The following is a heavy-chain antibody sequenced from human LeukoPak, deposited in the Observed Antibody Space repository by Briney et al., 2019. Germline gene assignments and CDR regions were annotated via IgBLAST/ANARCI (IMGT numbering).Heavy chain of an antibody. Sequence: GASVKVSCKASGYTFTGYYMQWVRQAPGQGLEWMGWINPNTGGTNSAQKFQGRVTMTRDTSISTAYMELSSLTSDDTAIYYCARSYDSGNGAGYWGRGTLVTVSS. CDR3: ARSYDSGNGAGY. J-gene: IGHJ4*02. V-gene: IGHV1-2*02. D-gene: IGHD3-10*01. CDR2: INPNTGGT. CDR1: GYTFTGYY.